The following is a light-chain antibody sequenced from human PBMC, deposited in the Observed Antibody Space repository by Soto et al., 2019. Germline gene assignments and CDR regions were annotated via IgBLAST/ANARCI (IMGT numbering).Light chain of an antibody. CDR2: AAS. J-gene: IGKJ3*01. V-gene: IGKV1-27*01. CDR1: QGIINY. Sequence: DIQMTQSPSSLSASVGDRVTITCRASQGIINYLAWYQQKPGKVPRLLIYAASTLQSGVPSRFSGSGSGTDFTLAISSLQPEDVATYYCQKYRSVLFTFGPGTRVYFK. CDR3: QKYRSVLFT.